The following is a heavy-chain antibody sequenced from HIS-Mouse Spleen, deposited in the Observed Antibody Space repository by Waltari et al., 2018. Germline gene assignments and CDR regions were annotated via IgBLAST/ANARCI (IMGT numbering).Heavy chain of an antibody. Sequence: QLQLQESGPGMVTPSAPLSLPCTVSGGSISRRSYYWGWIRQPPGTGLEWIGSIYYSGSTYYNPSLKSRVTISVDTSKNQFSLKLSSVTAADTAVYYCAREIPYSSSWYDWYFDLWGRGTLVTVSS. D-gene: IGHD6-13*01. J-gene: IGHJ2*01. CDR3: AREIPYSSSWYDWYFDL. CDR2: IYYSGST. CDR1: GGSISRRSYY. V-gene: IGHV4-39*07.